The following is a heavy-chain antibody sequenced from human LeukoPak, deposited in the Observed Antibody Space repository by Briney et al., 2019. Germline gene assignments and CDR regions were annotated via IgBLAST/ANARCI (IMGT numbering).Heavy chain of an antibody. V-gene: IGHV3-33*06. CDR2: IWYDGSNK. J-gene: IGHJ4*02. CDR1: GFTFSSYG. D-gene: IGHD1-1*01. Sequence: PGGSLRLSCAASGFTFSSYGMHWVRQAPGKGLEWVAVIWYDGSNKYYADSVKGRFTISRDNSKNTLYLQMNSLRAEDTAVYYCAKDLTTGTLSFDYWGQGTLVTVSS. CDR3: AKDLTTGTLSFDY.